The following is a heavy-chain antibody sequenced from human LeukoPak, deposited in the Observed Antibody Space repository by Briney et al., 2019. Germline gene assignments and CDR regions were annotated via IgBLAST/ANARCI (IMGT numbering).Heavy chain of an antibody. CDR1: GGSFSGYS. CDR2: INHSGST. D-gene: IGHD2-2*01. CDR3: ARGGSPYCSSTSCPTSWFDG. J-gene: IGHJ5*02. Sequence: SETLSLTCAVYGGSFSGYSWSWIRQPPGQGLEWIGGINHSGSTNNNPSLKSGVTISVAPPKNQFPLRLSSGPAADTAVYYCARGGSPYCSSTSCPTSWFDGGGQGTLVTVS. V-gene: IGHV4-34*01.